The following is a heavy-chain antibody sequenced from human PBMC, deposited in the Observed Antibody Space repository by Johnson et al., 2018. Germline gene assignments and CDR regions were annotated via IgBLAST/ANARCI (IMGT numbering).Heavy chain of an antibody. CDR1: GFIFSSYG. CDR2: LSYDGSHK. V-gene: IGHV3-30*18. J-gene: IGHJ6*03. Sequence: QVQLGQSGGGVVQPGRSLRLSCAASGFIFSSYGMHWVRPAPGQALAWVAVLSYDGSHKYYADSVKGRFTISRDNYKNKLHLQIKSLRGEDTAVYYCAKDANRSRNYDYYMDVWGKGTTVTVSS. CDR3: AKDANRSRNYDYYMDV.